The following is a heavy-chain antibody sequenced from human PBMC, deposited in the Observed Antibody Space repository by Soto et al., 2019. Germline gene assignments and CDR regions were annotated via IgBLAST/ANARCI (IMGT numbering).Heavy chain of an antibody. V-gene: IGHV3-30-3*01. J-gene: IGHJ4*02. D-gene: IGHD3-22*01. CDR3: ARVDFDSSGYYLDY. CDR2: ISFDGANK. Sequence: QVQLVESGGGVVQPGTSLRLSCAASGFTFSSYGIHWVRQAPGKGLEWVAVISFDGANKYYADSVKDRFTISRDNSKNTLYLQINSLRGEDTAVYYCARVDFDSSGYYLDYWGQGTLVTVSS. CDR1: GFTFSSYG.